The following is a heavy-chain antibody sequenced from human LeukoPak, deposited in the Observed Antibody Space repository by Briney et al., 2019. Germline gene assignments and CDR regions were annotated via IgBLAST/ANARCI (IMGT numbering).Heavy chain of an antibody. V-gene: IGHV3-30-3*01. J-gene: IGHJ4*02. CDR2: IAYDGSNK. CDR1: GFTFSSYA. CDR3: ARESIAVAAFDY. Sequence: GGSLRLSCAASGFTFSSYAMHWDRQAPGKGLEWVAVIAYDGSNKYYADSVKGRFTISRDNSKNTLYLQMNSLRAEDTAVYYCARESIAVAAFDYWGQGTLVTVSS. D-gene: IGHD6-19*01.